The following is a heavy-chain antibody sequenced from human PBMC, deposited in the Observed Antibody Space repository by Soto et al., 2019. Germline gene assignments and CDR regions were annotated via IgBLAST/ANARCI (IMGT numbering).Heavy chain of an antibody. V-gene: IGHV3-30*18. D-gene: IGHD3-10*01. CDR3: AKSGSVLWFGELLTYGMDV. CDR2: ISYDGSNK. J-gene: IGHJ6*02. CDR1: GFTFSSYG. Sequence: GGSLRLSCAASGFTFSSYGMHWVRQAPGKGLEWVAVISYDGSNKYYADSVKGRFTISRDNSKNTLYLQMNSLRAEDTAVYYCAKSGSVLWFGELLTYGMDVWGQGTTVPVSS.